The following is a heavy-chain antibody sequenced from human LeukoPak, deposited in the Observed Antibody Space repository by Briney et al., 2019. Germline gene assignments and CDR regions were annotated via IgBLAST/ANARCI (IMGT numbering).Heavy chain of an antibody. J-gene: IGHJ4*02. Sequence: PSETLSLTCTVSGGSMNNDYWSWIRQPPGKGLEWIGSIYYSGSTYYNPSLKSRVTISVDTSKNQFSLKLSSVTAADTAVYYCARLRIAVAGYFDYWGQGTLVTVSS. V-gene: IGHV4-39*01. CDR3: ARLRIAVAGYFDY. D-gene: IGHD6-19*01. CDR1: GGSMNNDY. CDR2: IYYSGST.